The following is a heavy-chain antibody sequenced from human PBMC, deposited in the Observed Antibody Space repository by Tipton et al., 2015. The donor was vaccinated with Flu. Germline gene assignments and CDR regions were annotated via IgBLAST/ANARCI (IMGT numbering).Heavy chain of an antibody. Sequence: TLSLTCAVSGYSINSGYFWGWIRQPPGKGLEWIGSKYHSGTTYYNPSLKSRVTISVDTSKNQFSLKLSSVTAADTAVYYCARLTTRTYCHDYWGQGTLVTVSS. D-gene: IGHD1-26*01. CDR3: ARLTTRTYCHDY. CDR2: KYHSGTT. V-gene: IGHV4-38-2*01. CDR1: GYSINSGYF. J-gene: IGHJ4*02.